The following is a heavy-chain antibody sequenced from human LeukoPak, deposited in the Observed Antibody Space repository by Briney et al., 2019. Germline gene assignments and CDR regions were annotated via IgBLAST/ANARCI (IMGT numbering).Heavy chain of an antibody. J-gene: IGHJ4*02. CDR1: GFIFSRYE. D-gene: IGHD3-22*01. CDR3: ARRGFYDTSGYLFDY. V-gene: IGHV3-48*03. Sequence: GGSLRLSCVASGFIFSRYEMNWVRQAPGKGLEWLSYIGTSGSIMSYADSVKGRFTISRDNAKNSLYLQMNSPRAEDTAVYYCARRGFYDTSGYLFDYWGQGTLVTVSS. CDR2: IGTSGSIM.